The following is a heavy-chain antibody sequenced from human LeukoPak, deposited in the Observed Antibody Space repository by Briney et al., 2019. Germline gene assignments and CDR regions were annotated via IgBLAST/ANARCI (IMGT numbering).Heavy chain of an antibody. J-gene: IGHJ4*02. CDR1: GYTFTSYD. V-gene: IGHV1-8*03. CDR3: ARGQEQWEPASY. Sequence: ASVKVSCKASGYTFTSYDINWVRQATGQGLEWMGWMNPNSGNTGYAQKFRGRVTITRNTSISTAYMELSSLRSEDTAVYYCARGQEQWEPASYWGQGTLVTVSS. CDR2: MNPNSGNT. D-gene: IGHD1-26*01.